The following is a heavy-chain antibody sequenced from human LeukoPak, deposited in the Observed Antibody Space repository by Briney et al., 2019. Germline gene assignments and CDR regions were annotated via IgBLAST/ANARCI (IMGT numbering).Heavy chain of an antibody. D-gene: IGHD6-6*01. CDR1: GFTFSSYA. V-gene: IGHV3-23*01. Sequence: GGSLRLSCAASGFTFSSYAMSWVRQAPGKGLEWVSAISGSGGSTYYADSVKGRFTISRDNSKNTLYLQMNSLRADDTAVYYCARDFGPIFSGIAARPIPDYWGQGTLVTVSS. CDR2: ISGSGGST. CDR3: ARDFGPIFSGIAARPIPDY. J-gene: IGHJ4*02.